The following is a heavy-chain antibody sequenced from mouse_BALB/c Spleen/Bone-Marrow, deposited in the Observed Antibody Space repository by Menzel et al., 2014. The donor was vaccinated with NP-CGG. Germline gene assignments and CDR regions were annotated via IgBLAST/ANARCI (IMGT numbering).Heavy chain of an antibody. CDR3: ANYLRNSHLDY. V-gene: IGHV1-67*01. CDR1: GYTFTDYA. J-gene: IGHJ2*01. D-gene: IGHD1-1*01. CDR2: ISTYSGNT. Sequence: QVQLQQPGPELVRPGVSVKISCKGSGYTFTDYAMHWVKQSHAKSLEWIGVISTYSGNTNYNQKFKGKATMTVDKSSSTAHNELPKMTTEESAHYYRANYLRNSHLDYWGQGTTLTVSS.